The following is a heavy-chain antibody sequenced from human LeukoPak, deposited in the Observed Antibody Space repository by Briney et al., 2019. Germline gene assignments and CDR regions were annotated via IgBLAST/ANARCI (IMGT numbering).Heavy chain of an antibody. D-gene: IGHD6-13*01. J-gene: IGHJ5*02. Sequence: GASVKVSCKASGGTFSSYAISWVRQAPGQGLEWMGGIIPIFGTANYAQKFQGRVTITADKSTSTAYMDLSSLRSEDTAVYYCATERRDRAAAAFDPWGQGTLVTVSS. CDR2: IIPIFGTA. V-gene: IGHV1-69*06. CDR3: ATERRDRAAAAFDP. CDR1: GGTFSSYA.